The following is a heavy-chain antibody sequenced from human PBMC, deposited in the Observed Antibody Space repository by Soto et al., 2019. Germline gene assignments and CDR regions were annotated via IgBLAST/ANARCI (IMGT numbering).Heavy chain of an antibody. D-gene: IGHD4-17*01. V-gene: IGHV4-59*01. CDR1: GGSISSYY. CDR3: ARADDYGDYRGMDV. CDR2: IYYSGNT. J-gene: IGHJ6*02. Sequence: QVQLQESGPGLVKPSETLSLTCSVSGGSISSYYWSWIRQPPGKGLEWIGYIYYSGNTNYNPSLKSRLNIYIDTFNNQFSLRLSSVTAADTAVYYCARADDYGDYRGMDVWGQGTTVTVSS.